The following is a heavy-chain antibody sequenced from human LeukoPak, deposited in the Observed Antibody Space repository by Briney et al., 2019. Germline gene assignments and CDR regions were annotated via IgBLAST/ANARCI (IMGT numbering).Heavy chain of an antibody. CDR3: TTGKSYDFWSGYPVRDAFDI. CDR2: ISGSGSST. CDR1: GFTFSSYA. V-gene: IGHV3-23*01. D-gene: IGHD3-3*01. J-gene: IGHJ3*02. Sequence: GGSLRLSCAASGFTFSSYAMSWVRQAPGKGLEWVSAISGSGSSTYYADSVKGRFTISRDNSKNTLYLQMNSLKTEDTAVYYCTTGKSYDFWSGYPVRDAFDIWGQGTMVTVSS.